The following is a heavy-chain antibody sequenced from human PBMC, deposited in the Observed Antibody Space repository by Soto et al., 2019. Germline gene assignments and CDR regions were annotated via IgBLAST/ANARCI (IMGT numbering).Heavy chain of an antibody. CDR3: ARVTMVRGVIINYGMDV. J-gene: IGHJ6*02. D-gene: IGHD3-10*01. Sequence: SVKVSCKASGGTFSSYAISWVRQAPGQGLEWMGGIIPIFGTANYAQKFQGRVTITADKSTSTAYMELSSLRSEDMAVYYCARVTMVRGVIINYGMDVWGQGTTVTVSS. V-gene: IGHV1-69*06. CDR2: IIPIFGTA. CDR1: GGTFSSYA.